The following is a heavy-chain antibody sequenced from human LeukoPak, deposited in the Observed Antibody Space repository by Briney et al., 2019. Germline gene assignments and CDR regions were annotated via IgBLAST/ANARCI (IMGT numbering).Heavy chain of an antibody. CDR3: ARHDGPGHYYDSSAYYSNDY. D-gene: IGHD3-22*01. Sequence: GESLKISCKGSGYSFANYWIGWVRQMPGKGLEWMGRIDPSDSYTNYSPSFQGHVTISADKSIFTAYLQWSSLRTSDTAMYYCARHDGPGHYYDSSAYYSNDYWGQGTLVTVSS. J-gene: IGHJ4*02. CDR1: GYSFANYW. V-gene: IGHV5-10-1*01. CDR2: IDPSDSYT.